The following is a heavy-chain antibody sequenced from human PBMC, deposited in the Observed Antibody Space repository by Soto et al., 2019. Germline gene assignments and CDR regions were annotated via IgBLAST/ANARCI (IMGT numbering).Heavy chain of an antibody. CDR1: GGTFSIYT. D-gene: IGHD6-13*01. J-gene: IGHJ4*02. V-gene: IGHV1-69*02. CDR2: VLPFLDIT. CDR3: ARDRDNSNWPNFDS. Sequence: QVQLVQSGSEVKKPGSSVRVSCTTSGGTFSIYTISWVRQAPGQGLEWMGRVLPFLDITSYSLRFQGRVTRSADRASTTAYMELISLRSADTAVYYVARDRDNSNWPNFDSWGQGTLGTVSS.